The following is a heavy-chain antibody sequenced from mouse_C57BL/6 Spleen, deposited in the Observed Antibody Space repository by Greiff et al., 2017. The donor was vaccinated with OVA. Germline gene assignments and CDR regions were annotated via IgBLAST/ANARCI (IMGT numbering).Heavy chain of an antibody. CDR2: IYPGDGDT. CDR3: ARPHYYGSSYSCAY. CDR1: GYAFSSYW. Sequence: QVQLQQSGAELVKPGASVKISCKASGYAFSSYWMNWVKQRPGKGLEWIGQIYPGDGDTNYNGKFKGKATLTAAKSSSTAYMQLSSLTSEDSAVYFCARPHYYGSSYSCAYWGQGTLVTVSA. D-gene: IGHD1-1*01. V-gene: IGHV1-80*01. J-gene: IGHJ3*01.